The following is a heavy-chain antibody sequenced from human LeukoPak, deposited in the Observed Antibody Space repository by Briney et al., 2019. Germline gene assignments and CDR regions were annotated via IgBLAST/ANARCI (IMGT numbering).Heavy chain of an antibody. D-gene: IGHD1-1*01. Sequence: GASVTVSCKASGYTFTTYATNWVRQAPGQGLEWRGWINTDTRNPTYAQGFTGRFVFSLDTSVSTAYLQISSLNPEDTAVYYCARPRPGTTSGDYYLDVWGKGTTVTVSS. CDR3: ARPRPGTTSGDYYLDV. CDR1: GYTFTTYA. J-gene: IGHJ6*03. CDR2: INTDTRNP. V-gene: IGHV7-4-1*02.